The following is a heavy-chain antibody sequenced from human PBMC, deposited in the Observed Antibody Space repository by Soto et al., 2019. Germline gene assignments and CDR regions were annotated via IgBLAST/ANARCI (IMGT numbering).Heavy chain of an antibody. Sequence: PGGSLRLSCAASGFTFSSYGMHWVRQAPGKGLEWVAVIWYDGSNKYYADSVKGRFTISRDNSKNTLYLQMNSLRAEDTAVYYCARDLNDYGDYVMGYWGQGTLVTVS. CDR2: IWYDGSNK. CDR3: ARDLNDYGDYVMGY. J-gene: IGHJ4*02. V-gene: IGHV3-33*01. D-gene: IGHD4-17*01. CDR1: GFTFSSYG.